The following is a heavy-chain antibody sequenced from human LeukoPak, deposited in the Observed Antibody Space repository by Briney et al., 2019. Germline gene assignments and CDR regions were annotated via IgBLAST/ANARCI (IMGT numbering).Heavy chain of an antibody. J-gene: IGHJ6*03. CDR3: ARDTLYYMYV. V-gene: IGHV3-48*04. Sequence: GGSLRLSCAASGFTFSSYSLNWVRQAPGKGLEWASYIRRSSSTIYYADSVKGRFTISRDTAKNSLYLKMNSLRAEDTAVYYCARDTLYYMYVWGKGTTVTVSS. CDR2: IRRSSSTI. CDR1: GFTFSSYS.